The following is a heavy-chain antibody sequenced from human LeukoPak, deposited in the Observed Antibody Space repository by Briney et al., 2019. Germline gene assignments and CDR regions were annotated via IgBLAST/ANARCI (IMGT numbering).Heavy chain of an antibody. Sequence: GGSLRLSCAASGFTFSDYYMSWIRQAPGKGLEWVSYISSSGSTIYYADSAKGRFTISRDNAKNSLYLQMNSLRAEDTAVYYCARVSTIFAQADYYYYMDVWGKGTTVTVSS. CDR3: ARVSTIFAQADYYYYMDV. CDR1: GFTFSDYY. V-gene: IGHV3-11*04. D-gene: IGHD3-3*01. J-gene: IGHJ6*03. CDR2: ISSSGSTI.